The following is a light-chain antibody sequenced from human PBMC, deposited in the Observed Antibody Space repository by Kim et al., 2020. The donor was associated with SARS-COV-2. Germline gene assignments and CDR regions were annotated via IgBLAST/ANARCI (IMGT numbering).Light chain of an antibody. Sequence: DIVMTQSPDSLAVSLGERATINCKSSQTISYSSNNKNYLAWYQQRPGQPPNLLIYWTSTRASGVPDRFSGSGSGTDFSLSISSLQAEDVALYYCNQYDSSPPTFGRGTKVDIK. CDR3: NQYDSSPPT. CDR1: QTISYSSNNKNY. V-gene: IGKV4-1*01. CDR2: WTS. J-gene: IGKJ1*01.